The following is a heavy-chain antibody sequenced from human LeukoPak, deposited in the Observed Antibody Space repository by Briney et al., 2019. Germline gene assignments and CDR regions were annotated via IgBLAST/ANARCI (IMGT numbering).Heavy chain of an antibody. D-gene: IGHD5-12*01. Sequence: GGSLRLSCAASGFMFSSYWMHWVRLGPGKGLVWVSCIDPDGTETTYADSVKGRLTISRDNAKNSLYLQMNSLRAEDTAVYYCARDGGGYDYIDYWGQGTLVTVSS. CDR2: IDPDGTET. J-gene: IGHJ4*02. CDR1: GFMFSSYW. V-gene: IGHV3-74*01. CDR3: ARDGGGYDYIDY.